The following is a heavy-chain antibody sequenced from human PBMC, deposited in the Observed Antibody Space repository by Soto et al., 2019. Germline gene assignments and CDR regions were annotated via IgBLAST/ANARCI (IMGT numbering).Heavy chain of an antibody. CDR2: TGLNGRTT. Sequence: GGSLRLSCAAPGFTFSMSAMSWVRQAPGKGLEWVSTTGLNGRTTYYADSVKGRFTVSRDNSKNTLHLQMNSLRAEDTAVYYCATVHSTSRSFDYWGQGTLVTVSS. CDR3: ATVHSTSRSFDY. J-gene: IGHJ4*02. V-gene: IGHV3-23*01. CDR1: GFTFSMSA. D-gene: IGHD2-2*01.